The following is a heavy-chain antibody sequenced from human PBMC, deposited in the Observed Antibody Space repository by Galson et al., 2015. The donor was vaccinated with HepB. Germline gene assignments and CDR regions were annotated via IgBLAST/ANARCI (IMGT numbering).Heavy chain of an antibody. V-gene: IGHV4-59*08. CDR2: IYYSGST. D-gene: IGHD3-3*01. J-gene: IGHJ3*02. CDR3: ARRSTIFGMVPGLVDI. CDR1: GGSISSYY. Sequence: ETLSLTCTVSGGSISSYYWSWIRQPPGKGLEWIGYIYYSGSTNYNPSLKSRVTISVDTSKNQFSLKLSSVTAADTAVYYCARRSTIFGMVPGLVDIWGQGTMVTVSS.